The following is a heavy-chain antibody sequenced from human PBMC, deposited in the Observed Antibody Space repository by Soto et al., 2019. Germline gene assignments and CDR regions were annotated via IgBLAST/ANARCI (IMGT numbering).Heavy chain of an antibody. CDR1: GYTFTSYY. J-gene: IGHJ3*02. D-gene: IGHD3-3*01. V-gene: IGHV1-46*01. CDR3: ARGGITIFGVVGGRNDAFDI. CDR2: INPSGGST. Sequence: QVQLVQSGAEVKKPGASVKVSCKASGYTFTSYYMHWVRQAPGQGLEWMGIINPSGGSTSYAQKFQGRVTMTRDTSTSTVYMELSSLRSEDTAVYYCARGGITIFGVVGGRNDAFDIWGQGTMVTVSS.